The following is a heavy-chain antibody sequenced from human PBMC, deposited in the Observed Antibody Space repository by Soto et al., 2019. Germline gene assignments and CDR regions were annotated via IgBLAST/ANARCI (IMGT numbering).Heavy chain of an antibody. V-gene: IGHV3-33*01. CDR2: IWSDGNKE. CDR1: GFPFWHYG. Sequence: QVQLVESGGGVVQPGRSLRLSCVGSGFPFWHYGMHWVRQAPGKGLVWVAVIWSDGNKESYADSVKGRFAISRDNSKDTMYLEINSLRVVDTGVYFSVRISHRGWFDMDVWGQATTVSISS. J-gene: IGHJ6*02. D-gene: IGHD6-19*01. CDR3: VRISHRGWFDMDV.